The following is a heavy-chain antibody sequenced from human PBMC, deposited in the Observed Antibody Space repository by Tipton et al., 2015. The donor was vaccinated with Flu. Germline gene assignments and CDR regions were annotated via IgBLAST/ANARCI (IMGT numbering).Heavy chain of an antibody. CDR2: IYHNGNT. CDR3: ARGRYCSSGTCDAFDI. D-gene: IGHD2-2*01. J-gene: IGHJ3*02. Sequence: LRLSCAVFGYSISTGGYSWSWVRQPPGKGLEWIGYIYHNGNTYYNPSLKSRVTISVDRSKNHFSLKLNSVTAADTAIYYCARGRYCSSGTCDAFDIWGQGTMVTVSS. V-gene: IGHV4-30-2*01. CDR1: GYSISTGGYS.